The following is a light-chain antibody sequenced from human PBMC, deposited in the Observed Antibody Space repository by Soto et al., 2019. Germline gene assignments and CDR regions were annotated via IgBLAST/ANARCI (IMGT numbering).Light chain of an antibody. CDR2: AAS. CDR1: QSISSY. V-gene: IGKV1-39*01. J-gene: IGKJ4*01. CDR3: QQSHSSPLT. Sequence: DIQMTQSPSSLSASVGDRVTIPCRASQSISSYLNWYQQKPGKAPKVLIYAASSLQSGVPSRFSGSGSGTDFTLTISSLQPEDFATYYCQQSHSSPLTFGGGTKVDIK.